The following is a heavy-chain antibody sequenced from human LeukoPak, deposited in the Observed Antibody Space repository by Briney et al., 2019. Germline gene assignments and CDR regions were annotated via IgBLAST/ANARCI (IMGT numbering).Heavy chain of an antibody. CDR2: ISGSGGST. D-gene: IGHD3-22*01. Sequence: GGSLRLSCAASGFTFSSYAMSWVRQAPGKGLEWVSAISGSGGSTYYADSVKGRFTISKDNSKNTLYLQMNTLRAEDTAVYYCARGYYYESSGYYYSFDYWGQGILVTVSS. CDR3: ARGYYYESSGYYYSFDY. V-gene: IGHV3-23*01. CDR1: GFTFSSYA. J-gene: IGHJ4*02.